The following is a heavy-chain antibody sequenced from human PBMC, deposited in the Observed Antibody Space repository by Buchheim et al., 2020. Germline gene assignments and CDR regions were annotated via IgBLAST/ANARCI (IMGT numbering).Heavy chain of an antibody. V-gene: IGHV3-30*04. CDR1: GFTFSSYA. D-gene: IGHD5-12*01. Sequence: QVQLVESGGGVVQPGRSLRLSCAASGFTFSSYAMHWVRQAPGKGLEWVAVISYDGSNKYYADSVKGRFTISRDNSKNTLYLQMNSLRAEDTAVYYCAREESGYDSSGYWGQGTL. CDR3: AREESGYDSSGY. CDR2: ISYDGSNK. J-gene: IGHJ4*02.